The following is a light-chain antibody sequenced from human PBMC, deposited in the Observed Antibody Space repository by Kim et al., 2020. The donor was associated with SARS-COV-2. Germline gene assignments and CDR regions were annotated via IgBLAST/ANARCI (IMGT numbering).Light chain of an antibody. CDR3: QHYTNYRWT. J-gene: IGKJ1*01. V-gene: IGKV3-20*01. Sequence: EIVLTQSPGTLSLSPGERATLSCRASQSVSSTSLAWYQQKPGQAPRLLISGASSRATGIPDRFSGSGSGTDFTLTISRLEPEDFAVYFCQHYTNYRWTFRQGTKVDIK. CDR2: GAS. CDR1: QSVSSTS.